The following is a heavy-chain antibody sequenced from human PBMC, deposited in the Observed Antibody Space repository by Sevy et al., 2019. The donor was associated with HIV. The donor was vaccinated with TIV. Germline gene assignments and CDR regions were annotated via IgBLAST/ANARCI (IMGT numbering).Heavy chain of an antibody. CDR2: INQDGSAK. CDR1: GFNFNDYW. J-gene: IGHJ4*02. Sequence: GGSLRLSCAASGFNFNDYWMNWVRQAPGKGLEWVANINQDGSAKYHVDSAKGRFTISRDNAKNSLYLQRNSLRADDTTVYHCARDSPPYTSTFSSSYVWGQGTLVTVSS. CDR3: ARDSPPYTSTFSSSYV. D-gene: IGHD6-6*01. V-gene: IGHV3-7*03.